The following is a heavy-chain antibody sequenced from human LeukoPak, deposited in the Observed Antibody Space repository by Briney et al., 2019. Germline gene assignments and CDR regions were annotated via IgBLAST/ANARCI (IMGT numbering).Heavy chain of an antibody. J-gene: IGHJ4*02. CDR3: AKGAQLGCAGTNCDDF. Sequence: SETLSLTCAVSGYSISSGYYWGWIRQPPGKGLEWIGSIYHSGSTYYNPSLKSRVTISVDTSKNQFSLKLSSVTAADTAVYYCAKGAQLGCAGTNCDDFWGQGTLVTVSS. CDR1: GYSISSGYY. CDR2: IYHSGST. D-gene: IGHD2-2*01. V-gene: IGHV4-38-2*01.